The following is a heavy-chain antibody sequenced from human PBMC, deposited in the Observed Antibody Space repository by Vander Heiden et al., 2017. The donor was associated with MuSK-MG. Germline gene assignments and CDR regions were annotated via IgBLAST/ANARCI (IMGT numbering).Heavy chain of an antibody. CDR1: GGSFSGYY. CDR2: INHSGST. CDR3: AVGYYDYIWGSYRDDY. J-gene: IGHJ4*02. D-gene: IGHD3-16*02. Sequence: TCAVYGGSFSGYYWSWIRQPPGKGLEWIGEINHSGSTNYNPSPKSRVTISVDTSKNQFSLKLSSVTAADTAVYYSAVGYYDYIWGSYRDDYWGQGTLVTVSS. V-gene: IGHV4-34*01.